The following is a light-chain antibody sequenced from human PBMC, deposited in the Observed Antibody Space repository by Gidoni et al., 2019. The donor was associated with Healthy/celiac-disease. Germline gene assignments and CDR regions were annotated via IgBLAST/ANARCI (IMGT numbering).Light chain of an antibody. CDR1: SGSVSTSYH. Sequence: QTVVTQEPSFSVFTGGTVTLACGLSSGSVSTSYHPSWYQQTPGQAPRTIIYSTNTRSSGVPARFSVSILGNKAALTITGAQADDDSDYYCVLYMCSGIWVFGGGTKLTVL. CDR3: VLYMCSGIWV. J-gene: IGLJ3*02. V-gene: IGLV8-61*01. CDR2: STN.